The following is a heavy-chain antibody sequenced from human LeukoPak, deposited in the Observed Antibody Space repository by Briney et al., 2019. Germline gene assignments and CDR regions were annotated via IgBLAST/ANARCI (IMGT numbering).Heavy chain of an antibody. CDR1: GFTFDDYA. V-gene: IGHV3-9*01. CDR2: ISWNSGSI. D-gene: IGHD7-27*01. CDR3: AKEGEAGLLGMGYFDY. J-gene: IGHJ4*02. Sequence: GGSLRLSCAASGFTFDDYAMHWVRQAPGKGLEWVSGISWNSGSIGYADSVKGRFTISRDNAKNSLYLQMNSLRAEDTALYYCAKEGEAGLLGMGYFDYWGQGTLVTVSS.